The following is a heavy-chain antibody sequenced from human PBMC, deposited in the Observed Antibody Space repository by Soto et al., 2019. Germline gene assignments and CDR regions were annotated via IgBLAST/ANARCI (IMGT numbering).Heavy chain of an antibody. CDR1: GFPFGSHA. D-gene: IGHD3-3*01. Sequence: EVQLLESGGGLVQPGGSLRLSCAASGFPFGSHAMSWVRQAPGKGLEWVSLVSGNGGTTNYADSVKGRFTISRDNSQKTLHLQMNSLRAEDTAIYYCAKGKAHTLFGVDTLFDYWGQGTLVTVSS. J-gene: IGHJ4*02. CDR2: VSGNGGTT. V-gene: IGHV3-23*01. CDR3: AKGKAHTLFGVDTLFDY.